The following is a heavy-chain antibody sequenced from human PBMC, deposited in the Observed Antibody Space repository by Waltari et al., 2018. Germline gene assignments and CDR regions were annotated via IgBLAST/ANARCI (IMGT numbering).Heavy chain of an antibody. CDR1: GGSFRSHL. D-gene: IGHD1-7*01. CDR3: ARGELMYYYYMDV. Sequence: QVQLQESGPGLVKPSETLSLTCPVPGGSFRSHLWRWIRQPPGKGLDWIGNIYYSGSTNYNPSLKSRVTISVDTSKNQFSLKLSSVTAADTAVYYCARGELMYYYYMDVWGKGTTVTVSS. J-gene: IGHJ6*03. V-gene: IGHV4-59*11. CDR2: IYYSGST.